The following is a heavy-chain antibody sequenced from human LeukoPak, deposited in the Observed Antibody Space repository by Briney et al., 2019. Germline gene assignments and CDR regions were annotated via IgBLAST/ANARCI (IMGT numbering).Heavy chain of an antibody. V-gene: IGHV1-2*02. D-gene: IGHD3-22*01. J-gene: IGHJ4*02. Sequence: ASVKVSCKTSGFTFTGCYIHWVRQAPGQGFEWIGWINPDSGGADYAQKFQGRVTMTRDTSISTVYMELNSLTSDDTAVYYCARDLDDSSGDDYWGQGTLVTVSS. CDR1: GFTFTGCY. CDR3: ARDLDDSSGDDY. CDR2: INPDSGGA.